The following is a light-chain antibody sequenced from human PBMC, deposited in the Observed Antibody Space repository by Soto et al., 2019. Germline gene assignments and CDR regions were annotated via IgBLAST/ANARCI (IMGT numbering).Light chain of an antibody. J-gene: IGKJ5*01. CDR2: AAS. V-gene: IGKV1-9*01. CDR3: QHRDSYST. Sequence: DIELTQSPCFLSASAGDRVTITCRASQGISSYLSCYQQKPGKPPKLLIYAASTLESGVPSRFSGSGSGTEFTLTISSLQPEDLATYYRQHRDSYSTFGQGTQLEIK. CDR1: QGISSY.